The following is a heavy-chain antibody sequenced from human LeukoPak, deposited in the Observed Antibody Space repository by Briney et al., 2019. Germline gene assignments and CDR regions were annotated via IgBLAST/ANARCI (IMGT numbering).Heavy chain of an antibody. V-gene: IGHV3-23*01. Sequence: PGGSLRLSCAASGFTFTSYALSWVRQAPGKGLEWVSSISGSGGSTYYADSVKGRFTISRDNSKNTLYLQMNSLRAEDTAVYYCAKDLPNPGTSRHFQYWGQGTLVTVPS. CDR2: ISGSGGST. CDR1: GFTFTSYA. J-gene: IGHJ1*01. D-gene: IGHD2-8*01. CDR3: AKDLPNPGTSRHFQY.